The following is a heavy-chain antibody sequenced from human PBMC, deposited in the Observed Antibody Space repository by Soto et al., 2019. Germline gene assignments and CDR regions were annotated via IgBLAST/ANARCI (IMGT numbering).Heavy chain of an antibody. CDR1: GYIFSIYW. D-gene: IGHD2-8*01. CDR2: IYPGDSDT. V-gene: IGHV5-51*01. Sequence: PGESLKISCKGSGYIFSIYWIAWVRQMPGKGLEWMGTIYPGDSDTRYSPSFQGQVTISADTPTSATYLQWSSLKASDNAIYYCTRIRGCTHGVCYTFDYWGQGTLVTVSS. CDR3: TRIRGCTHGVCYTFDY. J-gene: IGHJ4*02.